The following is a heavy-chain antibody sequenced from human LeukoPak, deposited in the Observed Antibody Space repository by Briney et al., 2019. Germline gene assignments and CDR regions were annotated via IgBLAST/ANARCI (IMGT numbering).Heavy chain of an antibody. J-gene: IGHJ6*02. CDR2: ISYDGSNK. Sequence: GGSLRLSCAASGFTFSSYAMHWVRQAPGKGLEWVAVISYDGSNKYYADSVKRRFTISRDNSKNTLYLQMNSLRAEDTAVYYCARATEYCSGGSCYPYGMDVWGQGTTVTVSS. CDR3: ARATEYCSGGSCYPYGMDV. V-gene: IGHV3-30-3*01. D-gene: IGHD2-15*01. CDR1: GFTFSSYA.